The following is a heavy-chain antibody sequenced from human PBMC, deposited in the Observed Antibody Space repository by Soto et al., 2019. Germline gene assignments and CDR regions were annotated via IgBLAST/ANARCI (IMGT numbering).Heavy chain of an antibody. CDR1: GYSVTSYW. CDR3: VRHTRSWLAYYYGMDV. CDR2: IDPSDYYT. Sequence: GESLKISCKGSGYSVTSYWMSGVRQRLGEGLEWMGRIDPSDYYTNYSPSFQGHVTISADKSISTAYLQWSSLKASDTAMYYCVRHTRSWLAYYYGMDVWGQGTTVTVSS. D-gene: IGHD6-13*01. V-gene: IGHV5-10-1*01. J-gene: IGHJ6*02.